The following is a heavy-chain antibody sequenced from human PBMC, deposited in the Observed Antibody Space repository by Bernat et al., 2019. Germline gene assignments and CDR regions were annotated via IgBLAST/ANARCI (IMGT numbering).Heavy chain of an antibody. CDR1: GFTFSSYA. J-gene: IGHJ4*02. CDR3: AKDRVPDSDWNFDY. CDR2: ITGTGNT. V-gene: IGHV3-23*01. D-gene: IGHD6-19*01. Sequence: EVQLLESGGGLVQPGGSLRLSCAASGFTFSSYAMSWVRQAPGKGLEWVSAITGTGNTHYADSVKGRFTISRDTSKNTLYLQMNNLRAEDTAVYYCAKDRVPDSDWNFDYWGQGTLVTVSS.